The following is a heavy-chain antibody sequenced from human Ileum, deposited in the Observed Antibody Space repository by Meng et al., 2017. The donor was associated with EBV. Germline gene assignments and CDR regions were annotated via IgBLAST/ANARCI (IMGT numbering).Heavy chain of an antibody. CDR2: IYYSGRT. D-gene: IGHD6-13*01. V-gene: IGHV4-39*01. CDR3: ARPIAAAGWFDP. CDR1: GGPINSSSYY. Sequence: QLKLTKSGPGLVKPSEPLSLTCPVSGGPINSSSYYWGWIRQPPGKGLEWIGSIYYSGRTYYNPSLKSRVTISVDTSKNQFSLKLSSVTAADTAVYYCARPIAAAGWFDPWGQGTLVTVSS. J-gene: IGHJ5*02.